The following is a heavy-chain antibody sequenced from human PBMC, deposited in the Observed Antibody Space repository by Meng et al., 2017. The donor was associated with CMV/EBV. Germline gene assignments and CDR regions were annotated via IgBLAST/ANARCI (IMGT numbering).Heavy chain of an antibody. CDR2: IGTAGDT. V-gene: IGHV3-13*01. CDR1: GFTFSSYD. J-gene: IGHJ6*02. Sequence: GESLKISCAASGFTFSSYDMHWVRQATGKGLEWVSAIGTAGDTYYPGSVKGRFTISRENAKNSLYLQMNSLRAGDTAVYYCARAGQAPAVYYYGMDVWGQGTMVTVSS. D-gene: IGHD2-2*01. CDR3: ARAGQAPAVYYYGMDV.